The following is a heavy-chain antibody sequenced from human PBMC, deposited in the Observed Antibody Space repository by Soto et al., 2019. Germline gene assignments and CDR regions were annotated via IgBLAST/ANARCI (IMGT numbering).Heavy chain of an antibody. V-gene: IGHV3-7*03. CDR2: IRPDGSET. Sequence: EVQLVQSGGGLVQPGGSLRLSCVGSGFTFTDFYMNWVRQAPRKGLEWVANIRPDGSETNYVESVKGRFTTSRDNAKNSLFLQMNSLRADDTAVYYCAGWGGHDYNYWGQGILVTVSS. D-gene: IGHD4-4*01. CDR1: GFTFTDFY. J-gene: IGHJ4*02. CDR3: AGWGGHDYNY.